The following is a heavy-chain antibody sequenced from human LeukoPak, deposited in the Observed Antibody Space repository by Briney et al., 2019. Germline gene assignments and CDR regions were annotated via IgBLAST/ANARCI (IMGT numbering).Heavy chain of an antibody. V-gene: IGHV3-23*01. J-gene: IGHJ4*02. Sequence: GGSLRLSXAASGFTFSSYAMSWVRQAPGKGLEWVSSITSSGAATYYADSVKGRFTISRDNSDNTLYLQMNSLRAGDTAVYYCAKDRPNYYGSNGHYYKLNGDCWGQGTLVTVSS. CDR1: GFTFSSYA. CDR3: AKDRPNYYGSNGHYYKLNGDC. CDR2: ITSSGAAT. D-gene: IGHD3-22*01.